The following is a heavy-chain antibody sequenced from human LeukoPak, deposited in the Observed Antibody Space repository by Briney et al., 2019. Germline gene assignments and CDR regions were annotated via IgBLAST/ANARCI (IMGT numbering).Heavy chain of an antibody. CDR1: GFTFSSYT. CDR2: ISYDGTNK. V-gene: IGHV3-30-3*01. CDR3: ARESFATTGRPDDY. Sequence: PGRSLRLSCAASGFTFSSYTMHWVRQAPGKGLEWVAVISYDGTNKYYADSVKGRFTISRDNSKNTLFLQMNSLRAEDTAVCYCARESFATTGRPDDYWGQGTLVTVSS. D-gene: IGHD1-1*01. J-gene: IGHJ4*02.